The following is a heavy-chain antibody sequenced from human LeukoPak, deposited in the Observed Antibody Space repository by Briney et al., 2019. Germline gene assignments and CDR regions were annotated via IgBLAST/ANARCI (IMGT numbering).Heavy chain of an antibody. V-gene: IGHV3-7*03. CDR3: ARHYDSSGYPMIRMDV. CDR2: IKQDGSEK. Sequence: GGSLRLSCAASGFTFSSYWMSWVRQAPGKGLEWVANIKQDGSEKYYVDSVKGRFAISRDNAKNSLYLQMNSLRAEDTAVYYCARHYDSSGYPMIRMDVWGQGTAVIVSS. CDR1: GFTFSSYW. D-gene: IGHD3-22*01. J-gene: IGHJ6*02.